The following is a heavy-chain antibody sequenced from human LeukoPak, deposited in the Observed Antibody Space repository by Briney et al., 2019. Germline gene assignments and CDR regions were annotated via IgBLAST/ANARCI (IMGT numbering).Heavy chain of an antibody. J-gene: IGHJ6*02. CDR2: IGTAGGK. D-gene: IGHD2-2*01. CDR1: GFTFSSYY. CDR3: ARSGYCSSTSCLHGDYYYYGMDV. V-gene: IGHV3-13*01. Sequence: PGGSLRLSCAASGFTFSSYYMHWVRQATGKGRGGVSAIGTAGGKYYPGSVKGRFTISRENAKNSLYLQMNSLRAGDTAVYYCARSGYCSSTSCLHGDYYYYGMDVWGQGTTVTVSS.